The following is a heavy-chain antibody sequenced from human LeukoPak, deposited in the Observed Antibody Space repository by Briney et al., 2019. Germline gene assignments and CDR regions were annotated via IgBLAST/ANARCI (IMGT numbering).Heavy chain of an antibody. CDR2: VSFQPNVQ. CDR1: GFTFSTYV. CDR3: ARAAYDSGGYTANHDF. J-gene: IGHJ4*02. V-gene: IGHV3-30*14. D-gene: IGHD3-22*01. Sequence: GGSLRLSCVGSGFTFSTYVIHWVRQAPGKGLEWVAVVSFQPNVQYYADSAKGRFTISRDNSKNTVYLQMNSLRVEDTAVYYCARAAYDSGGYTANHDFWGQGTLVTVSS.